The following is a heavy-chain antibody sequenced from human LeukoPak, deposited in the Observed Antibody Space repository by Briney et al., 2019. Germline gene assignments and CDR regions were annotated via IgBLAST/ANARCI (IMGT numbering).Heavy chain of an antibody. J-gene: IGHJ5*02. V-gene: IGHV4-39*01. CDR1: GGSISSSSYY. CDR2: IYYSGST. D-gene: IGHD3-3*01. CDR3: ARQGAIFGVVMAANWFDP. Sequence: SETLSLTCTVSGGSISSSSYYWGWIRQPPGKGLEWIVSIYYSGSTYYNPSLKSRFTISVDTSKNQFSLKLSSVTAADTAVYYCARQGAIFGVVMAANWFDPWGQGTLVTASS.